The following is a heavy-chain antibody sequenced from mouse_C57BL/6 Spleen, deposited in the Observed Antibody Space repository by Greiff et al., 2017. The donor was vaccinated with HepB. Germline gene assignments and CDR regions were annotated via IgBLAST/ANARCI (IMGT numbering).Heavy chain of an antibody. V-gene: IGHV5-6*01. CDR2: ISSGGSYT. J-gene: IGHJ3*01. CDR3: ASLDAY. CDR1: GFTFSSYG. Sequence: EVQVVESGGDLVKPGGSLKLSCAASGFTFSSYGMSWVRQTPDKRLEWVATISSGGSYTYYPDSVKGRFTISRDNAKNTLYRQMSSLKSEETAMYYCASLDAYWGQGTLVTVSA.